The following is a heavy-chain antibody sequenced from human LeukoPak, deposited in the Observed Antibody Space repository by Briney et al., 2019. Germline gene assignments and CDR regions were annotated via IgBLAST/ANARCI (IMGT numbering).Heavy chain of an antibody. V-gene: IGHV3-23*01. Sequence: GGSLRLSCAASGFTFSSYAMSWVRQAPGKGLEWVSAISGSGGSTYYADSVKGRFTISRDNSKNTLYLQMNSLSAEDTAVYYCAKDPYSSRAFDIWGQGTMVTVSS. CDR2: ISGSGGST. CDR1: GFTFSSYA. D-gene: IGHD6-13*01. J-gene: IGHJ3*02. CDR3: AKDPYSSRAFDI.